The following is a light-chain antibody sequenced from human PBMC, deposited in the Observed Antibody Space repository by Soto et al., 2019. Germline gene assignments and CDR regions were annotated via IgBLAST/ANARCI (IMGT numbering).Light chain of an antibody. V-gene: IGLV2-11*01. CDR1: SSDVGAYDY. J-gene: IGLJ2*01. CDR2: DVS. CDR3: SSYAGSYTFVV. Sequence: QSALTQPRSVSGSPGQSVTISCTGTSSDVGAYDYVSWYQQDPGKAPKVLIYDVSERPSGVPDRFSGSKSDNTASLTISGLQVEDEADYYCSSYAGSYTFVVFGGGTKLTVL.